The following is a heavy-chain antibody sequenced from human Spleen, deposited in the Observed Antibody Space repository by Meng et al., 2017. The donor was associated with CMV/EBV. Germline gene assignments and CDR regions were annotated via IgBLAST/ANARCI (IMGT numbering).Heavy chain of an antibody. V-gene: IGHV3-21*01. CDR2: ISGGVSYI. Sequence: SGFPFVPDTISWVRQAPGKGLGWVSSISGGVSYIYSADSVKGRFTISRDNARNSLYLQMNSLTAEDTAIYYCSRRLGGLTGDLSGDCWGQGTLVTVSS. J-gene: IGHJ4*02. D-gene: IGHD7-27*01. CDR1: GFPFVPDT. CDR3: SRRLGGLTGDLSGDC.